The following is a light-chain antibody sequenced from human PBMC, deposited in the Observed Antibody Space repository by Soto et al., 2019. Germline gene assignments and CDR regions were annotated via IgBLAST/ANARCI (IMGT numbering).Light chain of an antibody. V-gene: IGKV3-15*01. Sequence: EVVLTQSPASLSASPGERVTLSCRASQNIRSSLAWYQQRPGQAPRLLIYDASTRATGSPPRFSGSGSGTEFTLTISSLQPDDFATYYCRQYYSNLYTFGQGTRLEIK. J-gene: IGKJ5*01. CDR2: DAS. CDR1: QNIRSS. CDR3: RQYYSNLYT.